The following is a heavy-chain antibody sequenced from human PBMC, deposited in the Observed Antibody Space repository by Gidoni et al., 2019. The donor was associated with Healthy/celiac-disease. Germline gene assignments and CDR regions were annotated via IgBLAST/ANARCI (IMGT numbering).Heavy chain of an antibody. CDR2: INHSGST. Sequence: QVQLQQWGAGLLKPSETLSLTCAVYGGSFSGYYWSWIRQPPGKGLEWIGEINHSGSTNYNPSLKSRVTISVDTSKNQFSLKLSSVTAADTALYYCARGGRRLRYYYGMDVWGQGTTVTVSS. J-gene: IGHJ6*02. D-gene: IGHD2-15*01. CDR3: ARGGRRLRYYYGMDV. V-gene: IGHV4-34*01. CDR1: GGSFSGYY.